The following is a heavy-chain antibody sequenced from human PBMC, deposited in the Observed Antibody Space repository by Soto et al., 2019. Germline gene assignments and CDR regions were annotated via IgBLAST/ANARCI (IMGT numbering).Heavy chain of an antibody. Sequence: SETLSLTCTVSGGSISSYYWSWIRQPPGKGLEWIGYIYFSGSTNYNPSLKSRVTISVDTSRNQFSPKLSSVTAADTAVYFCARKAPHPCAFDIWGQGTMVTVSS. V-gene: IGHV4-59*01. CDR1: GGSISSYY. J-gene: IGHJ3*02. CDR3: ARKAPHPCAFDI. CDR2: IYFSGST.